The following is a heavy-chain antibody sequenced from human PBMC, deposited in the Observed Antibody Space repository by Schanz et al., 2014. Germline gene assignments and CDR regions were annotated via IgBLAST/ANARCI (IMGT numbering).Heavy chain of an antibody. V-gene: IGHV3-74*01. D-gene: IGHD3-22*01. CDR2: INTDETTT. Sequence: EVKLVESGGVLVQPGGSLRLSCAASGSTFSAYWMHWVRQVPGKGLVWIARINTDETTTKYADSVRGRFTISRDNSKNMVYLQMNSLRAEDTAVYYCVRAGYETTGYYHLESWVGDYFDSWGQGALVTVSS. CDR3: VRAGYETTGYYHLESWVGDYFDS. CDR1: GSTFSAYW. J-gene: IGHJ4*02.